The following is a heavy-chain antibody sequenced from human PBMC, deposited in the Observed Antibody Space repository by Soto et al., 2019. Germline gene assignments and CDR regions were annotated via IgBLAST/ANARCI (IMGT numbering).Heavy chain of an antibody. CDR1: GGTFSSYT. CDR3: ARDGSKLEREYYYYMDV. V-gene: IGHV1-69*08. D-gene: IGHD1-1*01. J-gene: IGHJ6*03. CDR2: IIPILGIA. Sequence: QVQLVQSGAEVKKPGSSVKVSCKASGGTFSSYTISWVRQAPGQGLEWMGRIIPILGIANYAQKFQGRVTITADKSTSTAYMELSSLRSEDTAVYYCARDGSKLEREYYYYMDVWGKGTTVTVSS.